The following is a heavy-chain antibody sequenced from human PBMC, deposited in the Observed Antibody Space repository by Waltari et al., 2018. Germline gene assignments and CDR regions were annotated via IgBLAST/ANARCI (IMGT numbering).Heavy chain of an antibody. V-gene: IGHV4-4*02. D-gene: IGHD1-26*01. CDR1: GDSVSNNYW. CDR2: IHGSGKT. CDR3: ARDRGRGLYLDS. Sequence: QLQLQQSGPGLVKPSESLSLTCVVSGDSVSNNYWWSWVRQPPGKGLEWSGQIHGSGKTNYNPSVECRVTVSMDTSNNQFSLRVTSPTAADTAVYFCARDRGRGLYLDSWGQGTLVTVS. J-gene: IGHJ4*02.